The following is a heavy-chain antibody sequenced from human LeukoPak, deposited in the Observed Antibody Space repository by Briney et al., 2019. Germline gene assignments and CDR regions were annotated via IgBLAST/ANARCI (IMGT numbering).Heavy chain of an antibody. CDR3: ARALVGLYYSDV. J-gene: IGHJ6*04. Sequence: PSETLSLTCAVSGESFSGHYWTWIRQSPGKGLEWIGDIDHHGVSNHNPSLKSRVTILRDTSKNPLSLKLNSVTAADTGVYYCARALVGLYYSDVWGNGTTVSVSS. CDR1: GESFSGHY. CDR2: IDHHGVS. V-gene: IGHV4-34*01. D-gene: IGHD3-10*01.